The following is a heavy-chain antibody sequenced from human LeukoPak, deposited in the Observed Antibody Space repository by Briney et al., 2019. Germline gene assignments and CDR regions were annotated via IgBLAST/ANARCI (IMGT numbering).Heavy chain of an antibody. V-gene: IGHV3-23*01. Sequence: GGSLRLSCAASGFTFSSYAMSGVRQAPGKGLEWVSTVSGNGGSTFYADSVKGRFTISRDNYKNTLYLQMNSLRADDTAVYYCAQDRCSGGSCYPNDYWGQGTLVTVSS. J-gene: IGHJ4*02. D-gene: IGHD2-15*01. CDR2: VSGNGGST. CDR1: GFTFSSYA. CDR3: AQDRCSGGSCYPNDY.